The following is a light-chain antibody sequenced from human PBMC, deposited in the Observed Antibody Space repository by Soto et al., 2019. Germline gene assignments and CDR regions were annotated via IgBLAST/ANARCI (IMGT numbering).Light chain of an antibody. CDR2: GDN. J-gene: IGLJ3*02. Sequence: QSVLTQPPSVFGAPGQRVTISCTGSSSNFGAGYDVHWYQQFPGTAPKLLIYGDNNRPSGVPDRFSGSKSGTSASLAITGLQAEDEADYYCQSFDNSLTAWVFGGGTKLTVL. V-gene: IGLV1-40*01. CDR1: SSNFGAGYD. CDR3: QSFDNSLTAWV.